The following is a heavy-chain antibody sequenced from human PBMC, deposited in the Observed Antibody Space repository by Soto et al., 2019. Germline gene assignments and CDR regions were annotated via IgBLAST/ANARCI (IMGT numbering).Heavy chain of an antibody. CDR1: GFTFSSCS. J-gene: IGHJ4*01. V-gene: IGHV3-30-3*01. D-gene: IGHD6-13*01. CDR3: AGGSPWEQQLQGPLDY. CDR2: ISNDDSNK. Sequence: QVQLVESGGGVVQPGRSLRLSCAASGFTFSSCSMHWVRQAPGKGLEWVALISNDDSNKFYADSVKGRFTISRDNSKNTLYLQMGSLGPEDTAVYYWAGGSPWEQQLQGPLDYWGQEPWSPSPQ.